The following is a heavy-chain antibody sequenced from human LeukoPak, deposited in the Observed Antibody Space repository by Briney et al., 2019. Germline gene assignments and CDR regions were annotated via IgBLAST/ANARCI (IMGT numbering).Heavy chain of an antibody. CDR2: INRDGSST. Sequence: PGGSLRLSCAASGFTFSSYWMHWVRQAPGKGLVWVSRINRDGSSTSYADSVKGRFTFSRDNAKNTLFLQMNSLGAEDTAVYYCARDYSDSSGYYPFDYWGQGTLVTVSS. CDR3: ARDYSDSSGYYPFDY. J-gene: IGHJ4*02. V-gene: IGHV3-74*01. D-gene: IGHD3-22*01. CDR1: GFTFSSYW.